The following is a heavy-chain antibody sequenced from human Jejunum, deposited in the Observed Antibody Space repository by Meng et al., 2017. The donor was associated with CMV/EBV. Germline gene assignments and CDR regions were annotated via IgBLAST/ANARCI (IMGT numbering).Heavy chain of an antibody. CDR1: GDSISNYF. Sequence: QVHLPEPGPGLCMPSETLPPTCTISGDSISNYFWAWIRQPAGKGLEWIGRIYKSRVTMSVDTSKNQFSLKLTSVTAADTALYYCARELGYCSGGNCYGGTFDYWGQGTLVTVSS. J-gene: IGHJ4*02. CDR2: IY. CDR3: ARELGYCSGGNCYGGTFDY. V-gene: IGHV4-4*07. D-gene: IGHD2-15*01.